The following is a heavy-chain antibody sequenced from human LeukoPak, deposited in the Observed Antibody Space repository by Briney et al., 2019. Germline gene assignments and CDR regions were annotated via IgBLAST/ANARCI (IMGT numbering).Heavy chain of an antibody. V-gene: IGHV1-24*01. D-gene: IGHD2/OR15-2a*01. CDR3: ASTSYYYMDV. Sequence: GASVKVSCKASGYTFTSYGISWVRQAPGQGLEWMGGFDPEDGETIYAQKFQGRVTMTEDTSTDTAYMELSSLRSEDTAVYYCASTSYYYMDVWGKGTTVTVSS. CDR1: GYTFTSYG. J-gene: IGHJ6*03. CDR2: FDPEDGET.